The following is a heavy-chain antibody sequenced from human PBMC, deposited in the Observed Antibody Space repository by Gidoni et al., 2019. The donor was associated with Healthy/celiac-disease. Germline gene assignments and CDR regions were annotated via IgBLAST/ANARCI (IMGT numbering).Heavy chain of an antibody. V-gene: IGHV4-39*01. CDR2: ST. CDR3: ARHSYGDYVLLYFQH. J-gene: IGHJ1*01. D-gene: IGHD4-17*01. Sequence: STYYNPSLKSRVTISVDTSKNQFSLKLSSVTAADTAVYYCARHSYGDYVLLYFQHWGQGTLVTVSS.